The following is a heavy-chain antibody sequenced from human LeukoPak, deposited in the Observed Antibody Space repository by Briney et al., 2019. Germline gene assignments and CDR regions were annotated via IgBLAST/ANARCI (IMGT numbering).Heavy chain of an antibody. V-gene: IGHV1-2*06. CDR2: INPNSGGT. J-gene: IGHJ4*02. D-gene: IGHD4-17*01. CDR1: GYTFTSYY. CDR3: ARAPRGLRPIDY. Sequence: GSSVKVSCKSSGYTFTSYYMHWVRQAPGQGLEWMGRINPNSGGTNYAQKFQGRVTMTRDTSISTAYMELSRLRSDDTAVYYCARAPRGLRPIDYWGQGTLVTVSS.